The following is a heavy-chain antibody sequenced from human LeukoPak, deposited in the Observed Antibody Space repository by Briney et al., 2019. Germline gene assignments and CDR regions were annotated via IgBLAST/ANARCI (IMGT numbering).Heavy chain of an antibody. CDR1: GGSINSGSYS. CDR2: IHISGST. D-gene: IGHD3-22*01. V-gene: IGHV4-61*02. CDR3: ARADRSGYFENVAAFDI. J-gene: IGHJ3*02. Sequence: PSQTLSLTCTVSGGSINSGSYSWTWIRQPAGKGLEWIGRIHISGSTDYTPSLKSRVTISVDTSKNQFSLKLSSVTAADTAVYYCARADRSGYFENVAAFDIWGQGTMVTVSS.